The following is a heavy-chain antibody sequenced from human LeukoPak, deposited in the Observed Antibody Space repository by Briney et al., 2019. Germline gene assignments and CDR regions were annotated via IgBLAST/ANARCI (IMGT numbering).Heavy chain of an antibody. J-gene: IGHJ4*02. CDR2: IGGSGGTT. Sequence: GGSLRLSCAASGFTFSNYGMSWVRQAPGKGLEWVSAIGGSGGTTYYADSVEGRFTISRDNSKNTLYLQMRSLRAEDTAVYYCAKWGDYDVLTGYYDSDYWGQGTLVTVSS. D-gene: IGHD3-9*01. V-gene: IGHV3-23*01. CDR3: AKWGDYDVLTGYYDSDY. CDR1: GFTFSNYG.